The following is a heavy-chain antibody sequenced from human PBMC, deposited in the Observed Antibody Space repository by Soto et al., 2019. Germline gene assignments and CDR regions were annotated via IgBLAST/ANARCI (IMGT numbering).Heavy chain of an antibody. CDR2: IIPIFGTA. CDR3: AIGGVRYSGYEAPGCFFDY. V-gene: IGHV1-69*13. D-gene: IGHD5-12*01. CDR1: GGTFSSYA. Sequence: GASVKVSCKASGGTFSSYAISWVRQAPGQGLEWMGGIIPIFGTANYAQKFQGRVTITADESTSTAYMELSSLRSEDTAVYYCAIGGVRYSGYEAPGCFFDYWGQGTLVTVSS. J-gene: IGHJ4*02.